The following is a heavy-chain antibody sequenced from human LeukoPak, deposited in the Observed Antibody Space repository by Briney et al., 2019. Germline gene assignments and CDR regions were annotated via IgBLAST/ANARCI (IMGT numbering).Heavy chain of an antibody. CDR1: GFTFSSYG. J-gene: IGHJ4*02. D-gene: IGHD1-26*01. Sequence: GGSLRLSCAASGFTFSSYGMQWVRQAPGKGLEWVAFIRYDGSNKYYADSVKGRFTISRDNSKNTLYLQMNSLRAEDTALYYCASGGIYYGAAFDFWGQGTLVTVSS. CDR2: IRYDGSNK. CDR3: ASGGIYYGAAFDF. V-gene: IGHV3-30*02.